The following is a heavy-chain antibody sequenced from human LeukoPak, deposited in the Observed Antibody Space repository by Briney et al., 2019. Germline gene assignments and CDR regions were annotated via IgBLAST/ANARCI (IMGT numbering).Heavy chain of an antibody. V-gene: IGHV3-74*03. D-gene: IGHD1-26*01. CDR1: GFTFSGYW. Sequence: PGGSLRLSYAVSGFTFSGYWMHWVRQAPGKGLVWVSRIENDGSGTMYADSVEGRFTISRDNAKNSLFLQMNSLRAEDTAVYYCARGWDSGIHFNLWGQGTMVTVSS. CDR2: IENDGSGT. J-gene: IGHJ3*01. CDR3: ARGWDSGIHFNL.